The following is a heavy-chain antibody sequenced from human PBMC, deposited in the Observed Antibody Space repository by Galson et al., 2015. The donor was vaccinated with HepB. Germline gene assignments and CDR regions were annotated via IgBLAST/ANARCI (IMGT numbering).Heavy chain of an antibody. CDR2: IKQDGSEK. D-gene: IGHD6-13*01. Sequence: SLRLSCAASGFTFSNYWMRWVRQAPGKGLEWVADIKQDGSEKYYVDSVKGRFTISRDNAKNSLYLQMNSLRAEDTAVYYCARIREWGSSWQNDAFDIWGQGTMVTVSS. CDR1: GFTFSNYW. J-gene: IGHJ3*02. CDR3: ARIREWGSSWQNDAFDI. V-gene: IGHV3-7*01.